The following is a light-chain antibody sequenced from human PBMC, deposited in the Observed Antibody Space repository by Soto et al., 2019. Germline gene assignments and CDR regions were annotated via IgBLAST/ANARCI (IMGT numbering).Light chain of an antibody. V-gene: IGKV3-20*01. J-gene: IGKJ4*01. CDR3: QQYGSSPLT. Sequence: EIVLTQSPGTLSLSPGERATLSCRASQSVSSNYLAWYQQKPGQAPRLLIYGASSRATGIPDRFSGSGSATDFTLTITRLEPEDFAVYYCQQYGSSPLTFGGGTNVEIK. CDR2: GAS. CDR1: QSVSSNY.